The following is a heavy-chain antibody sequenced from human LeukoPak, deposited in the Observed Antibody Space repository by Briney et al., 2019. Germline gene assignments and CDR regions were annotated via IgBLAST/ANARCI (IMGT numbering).Heavy chain of an antibody. J-gene: IGHJ5*02. Sequence: GASVKVSCKASRYTFTDYYMHWVRQAPGQGLEWMGWINPNSGGTNYAQKFQGRVTVTRDTSISTAYMELSRLRSDDTAVYYCARARLLSWFDPWGQGTLVTVSS. D-gene: IGHD6-25*01. V-gene: IGHV1-2*02. CDR3: ARARLLSWFDP. CDR2: INPNSGGT. CDR1: RYTFTDYY.